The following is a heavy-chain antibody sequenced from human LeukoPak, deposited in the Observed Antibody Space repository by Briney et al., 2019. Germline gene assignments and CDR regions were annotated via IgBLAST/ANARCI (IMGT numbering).Heavy chain of an antibody. D-gene: IGHD6-6*01. CDR1: GFTFSSYS. V-gene: IGHV3-21*01. J-gene: IGHJ4*02. CDR2: ISSSGSYI. Sequence: GSLRLSCAAPGFTFSSYSMNWVRQAPGKGLEWVSVISSSGSYIYYADSLKGRFTISRDNAKNSLYLQMNSLRVEDTAVYYCAREGWSSSSYYFDYWGQGTLVTVSS. CDR3: AREGWSSSSYYFDY.